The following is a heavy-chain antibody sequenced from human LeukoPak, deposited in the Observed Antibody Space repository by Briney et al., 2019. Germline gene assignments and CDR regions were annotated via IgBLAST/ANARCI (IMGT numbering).Heavy chain of an antibody. J-gene: IGHJ6*03. CDR2: SIPLFGTV. V-gene: IGHV1-69*05. CDR3: ARGGRPLGYFYMDV. Sequence: SVKVSCKASGDNFNNYAFSWVRHAPGQGPEWMGESIPLFGTVKAAQKFQGRFTISTDESTSTAYMELSSLTSEDTAVYYCARGGRPLGYFYMDVWGKGTTVTVSS. CDR1: GDNFNNYA.